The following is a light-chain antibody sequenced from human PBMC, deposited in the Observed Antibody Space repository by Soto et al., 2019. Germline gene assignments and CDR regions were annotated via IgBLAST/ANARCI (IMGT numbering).Light chain of an antibody. CDR2: DAS. CDR1: QSISSW. CDR3: QQYNSYGT. Sequence: DIQMTQSPSTLSASVGDRVTITCRASQSISSWLAWYQQKPGKAPKLLIYDASSLESGVPSRFSGSGSGTEFTLTISSLQPDDFATYYRQQYNSYGTFGPGTKVDIK. J-gene: IGKJ3*01. V-gene: IGKV1-5*01.